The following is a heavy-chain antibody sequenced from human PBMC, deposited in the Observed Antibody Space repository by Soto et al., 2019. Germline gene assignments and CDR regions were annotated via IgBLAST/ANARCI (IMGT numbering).Heavy chain of an antibody. CDR1: GGSISSYY. D-gene: IGHD1-20*01. CDR3: ARVGGINWFDP. Sequence: TSETLSLTCTVSGGSISSYYWSWIRQPPGKGLEWIGHMYNSGTTYSNPSLRGRVTISVDTSKNQFPLKLSSVTAADTAVYYCARVGGINWFDPWGQGTLVTVSS. CDR2: MYNSGTT. J-gene: IGHJ5*02. V-gene: IGHV4-59*06.